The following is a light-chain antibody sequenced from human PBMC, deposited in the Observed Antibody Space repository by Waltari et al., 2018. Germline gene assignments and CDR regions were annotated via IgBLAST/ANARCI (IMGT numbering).Light chain of an antibody. Sequence: QSVLTQPPSASGTPGQRVTISCSGSRSNIGSNYVYWYQQVPGTAPKLLIYRNKQRPPGVPDRFSGSKSGTSASLAISGLRSEDEADYYCAAWDDSLSGRVFGGGTKVTVL. V-gene: IGLV1-47*01. J-gene: IGLJ3*02. CDR2: RNK. CDR3: AAWDDSLSGRV. CDR1: RSNIGSNY.